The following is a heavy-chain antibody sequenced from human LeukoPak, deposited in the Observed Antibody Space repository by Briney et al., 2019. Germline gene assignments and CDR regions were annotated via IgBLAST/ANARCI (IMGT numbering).Heavy chain of an antibody. CDR1: GGSISSGGYY. D-gene: IGHD3-22*01. CDR3: ARERYYYDSSGYLNYYYYYGMGV. V-gene: IGHV4-31*03. Sequence: SQTLSLTCTVSGGSISSGGYYWSWIRQHPGKGLEWIGYIYYSGSTYYNPSLKSRVTISVDTSKNQFSLKLSSVTAADTAVYYCARERYYYDSSGYLNYYYYYGMGVWGQGTTVTVSS. J-gene: IGHJ6*02. CDR2: IYYSGST.